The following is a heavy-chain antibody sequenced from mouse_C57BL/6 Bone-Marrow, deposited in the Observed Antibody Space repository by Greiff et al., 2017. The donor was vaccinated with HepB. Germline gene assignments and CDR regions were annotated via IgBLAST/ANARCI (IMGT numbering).Heavy chain of an antibody. J-gene: IGHJ3*01. CDR3: AREYYYGRGFAY. D-gene: IGHD1-1*01. CDR2: ISSGSSTI. Sequence: DVMLVESGGGLVKPGGSLKLSCAASGFTFSDYGMHWVRQAPEKGLEWVAYISSGSSTIYYADTVKGRFTISRDNAKNTLFLQMTSLRSEDTAMYYCAREYYYGRGFAYWGQGTLVTVSA. CDR1: GFTFSDYG. V-gene: IGHV5-17*01.